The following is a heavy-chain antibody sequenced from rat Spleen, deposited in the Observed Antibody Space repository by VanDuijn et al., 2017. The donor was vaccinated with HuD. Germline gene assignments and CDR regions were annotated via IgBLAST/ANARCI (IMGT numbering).Heavy chain of an antibody. Sequence: EVQLVESGGGLVQPGGSLQVSCAASGFTFSDYYMAWVRQAPKKGLEWVATINYDGSRTYYRDSVKGRFTISRDNAKSTLYLQMDSLRSEDTATYYCAKEGDGGYSSYPNWFAYWGQGTLVTVSS. CDR1: GFTFSDYY. D-gene: IGHD1-8*01. CDR2: INYDGSRT. V-gene: IGHV5-7*01. J-gene: IGHJ3*01. CDR3: AKEGDGGYSSYPNWFAY.